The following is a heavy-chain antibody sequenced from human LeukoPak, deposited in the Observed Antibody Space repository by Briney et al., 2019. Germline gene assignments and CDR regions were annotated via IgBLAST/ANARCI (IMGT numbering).Heavy chain of an antibody. Sequence: GGSLRLSCAASGFTFSSYAMSWVRQAPGKGLEWVSAISGSGGSTYYADSVKGRFTTSRDNSKNTLYLQMNSLRAEDTAVYYCAKDRGSYSVFAYFDYWGQGTLVTVSS. J-gene: IGHJ4*02. D-gene: IGHD1-26*01. V-gene: IGHV3-23*01. CDR1: GFTFSSYA. CDR3: AKDRGSYSVFAYFDY. CDR2: ISGSGGST.